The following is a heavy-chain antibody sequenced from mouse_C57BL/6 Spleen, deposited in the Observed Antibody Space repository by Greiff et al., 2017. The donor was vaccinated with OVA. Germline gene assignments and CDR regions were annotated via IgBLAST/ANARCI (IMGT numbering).Heavy chain of an antibody. D-gene: IGHD1-1*01. V-gene: IGHV5-9*01. CDR2: ISGGGGNT. J-gene: IGHJ1*03. CDR3: AREGTVVATRYFDV. Sequence: EVKLVESGGGLVKPGGSLKLSCAASGFTFSSYTMSWVRQTPEKRLEWVATISGGGGNTYYPDSVKGRFTISRDNAKNTLYLQMSSLRSEDTALYYCAREGTVVATRYFDVWGTGTTVTVSS. CDR1: GFTFSSYT.